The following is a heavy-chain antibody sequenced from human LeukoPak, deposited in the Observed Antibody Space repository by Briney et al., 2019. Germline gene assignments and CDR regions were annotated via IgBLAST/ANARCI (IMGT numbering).Heavy chain of an antibody. CDR3: TTNSPENYYCYGMDV. D-gene: IGHD2/OR15-2a*01. V-gene: IGHV3-15*01. J-gene: IGHJ6*02. CDR2: VKSKTDGGTT. Sequence: GGSLRVSCAASGFTFSNAWISSVCEAPGRRLEWVGRVKSKTDGGTTDYAAPVKGRFTISSDDSNNTLYLQMNSLKTEDTAVYYCTTNSPENYYCYGMDVWGQGTTVTVSS. CDR1: GFTFSNAW.